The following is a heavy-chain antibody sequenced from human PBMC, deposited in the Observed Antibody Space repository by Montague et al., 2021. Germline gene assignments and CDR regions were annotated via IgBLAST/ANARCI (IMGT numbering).Heavy chain of an antibody. J-gene: IGHJ4*02. D-gene: IGHD3-10*01. Sequence: CAISGDSVSNNNAAWNWIRESPSRGLEWLGRTYYRSTWYTDYAVSVKGRIAIIPDTSKNQFSLQLNSVTPEDTAVYYCAREGVGDLLFSFDSWGQGTLVTVSS. CDR3: AREGVGDLLFSFDS. CDR1: GDSVSNNNAA. CDR2: TYYRSTWYT. V-gene: IGHV6-1*01.